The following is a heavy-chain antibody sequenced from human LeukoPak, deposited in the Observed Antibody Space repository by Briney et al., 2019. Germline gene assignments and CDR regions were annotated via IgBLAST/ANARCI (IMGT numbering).Heavy chain of an antibody. CDR1: GFTVSRNY. CDR3: ARGPRLERHGMDV. Sequence: PGGSLRLSCAASGFTVSRNYVSWVRQAPGKGLEWVSVISSGDTTYYADSVKGRFTISRDSSKNTLYLQMNSLRAEDTAVYFCARGPRLERHGMDVWGQGATVTVSS. D-gene: IGHD1-1*01. CDR2: ISSGDTT. J-gene: IGHJ6*02. V-gene: IGHV3-66*01.